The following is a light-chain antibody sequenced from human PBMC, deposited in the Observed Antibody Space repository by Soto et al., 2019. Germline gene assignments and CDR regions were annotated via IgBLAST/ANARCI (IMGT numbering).Light chain of an antibody. Sequence: DIQMTQSPSSLSASVGDRVTITCRASQGISNYLAWYQQKPGKVPKLLIYAAYTLQSGVQSRFSGSGSGTDFTLTIRSLQPEDIATYYCKKYNSAPQTFGQGTKVDIK. V-gene: IGKV1-27*01. J-gene: IGKJ1*01. CDR1: QGISNY. CDR3: KKYNSAPQT. CDR2: AAY.